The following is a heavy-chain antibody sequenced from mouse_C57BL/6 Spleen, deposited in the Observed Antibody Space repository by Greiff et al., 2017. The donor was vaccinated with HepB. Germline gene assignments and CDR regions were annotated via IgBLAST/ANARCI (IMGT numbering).Heavy chain of an antibody. J-gene: IGHJ1*03. CDR1: GYTFTDYE. Sequence: VKLQESGAELVRPGASVTLSCKASGYTFTDYEMHWVKQTPVHGLEWIGAIDPETGGTAYNQKFKGKAILTADKSSSTAYMELRSLTSEDSAVYYCTRGYRLYWYFDVWGTGTTVTVSS. CDR2: IDPETGGT. V-gene: IGHV1-15*01. CDR3: TRGYRLYWYFDV. D-gene: IGHD1-3*01.